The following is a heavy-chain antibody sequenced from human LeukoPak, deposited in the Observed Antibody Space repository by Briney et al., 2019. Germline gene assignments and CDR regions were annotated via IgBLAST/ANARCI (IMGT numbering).Heavy chain of an antibody. CDR3: ARGGSSGWYYHFDY. J-gene: IGHJ4*02. Sequence: SETLSLTCTVSGGSISSYYWSWIRQPPGKGLEWIGYIYYNVSINHNPSLKSRVIISVDTSKNQFSLKLSAVTAAGTAVYYCARGGSSGWYYHFDYWGQGTLVTVSS. D-gene: IGHD6-19*01. CDR1: GGSISSYY. V-gene: IGHV4-59*01. CDR2: IYYNVSI.